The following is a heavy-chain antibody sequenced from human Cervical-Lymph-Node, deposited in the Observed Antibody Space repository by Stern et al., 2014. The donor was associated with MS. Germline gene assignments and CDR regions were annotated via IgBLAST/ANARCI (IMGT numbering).Heavy chain of an antibody. Sequence: QLQLQESGPGLVKPSETLSLTCTVSGGSISSYYWSWIRQPPGKGLEWIGYIYYSGSTNYNPSLKSRVTISVDTSKNQVSLKLSSVTAADTAVYYCAGMLAYCGGDCYSDAFDIWGQGTMVTVSS. CDR1: GGSISSYY. D-gene: IGHD2-21*02. CDR2: IYYSGST. V-gene: IGHV4-59*01. J-gene: IGHJ3*02. CDR3: AGMLAYCGGDCYSDAFDI.